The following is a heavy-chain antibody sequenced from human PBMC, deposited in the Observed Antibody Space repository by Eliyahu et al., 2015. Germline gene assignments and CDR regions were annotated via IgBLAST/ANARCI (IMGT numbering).Heavy chain of an antibody. CDR2: ITSXXYGGTA. D-gene: IGHD3-16*01. V-gene: IGHV3-49*04. J-gene: IGHJ3*02. CDR1: GFTFGDYX. Sequence: EVQLVESGGGLVQPGRSLRLSCPASGFTFGDYXMSWVRQXPGKGLEWVGLITSXXYGGTAQYAAXVQGRXTISREDSKNSAHLQMDSLETEDTAVYYCTREMITGTYPVFNIWGQGTMVTVSS. CDR3: TREMITGTYPVFNI.